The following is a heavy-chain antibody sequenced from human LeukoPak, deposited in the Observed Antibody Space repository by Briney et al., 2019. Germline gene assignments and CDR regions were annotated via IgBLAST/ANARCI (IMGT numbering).Heavy chain of an antibody. CDR1: GFTFSSYA. CDR2: ISGSGGST. V-gene: IGHV3-23*01. Sequence: PGGSLRLSCAASGFTFSSYAMSWVRQAPGKGLEWVSAISGSGGSTYYADSVKGRLTISRDNSKYTLYLQMNSLRAEDTAVYYCAKATHRTYYDSSGYPNDYWGQGTLVTVSS. D-gene: IGHD3-22*01. CDR3: AKATHRTYYDSSGYPNDY. J-gene: IGHJ4*02.